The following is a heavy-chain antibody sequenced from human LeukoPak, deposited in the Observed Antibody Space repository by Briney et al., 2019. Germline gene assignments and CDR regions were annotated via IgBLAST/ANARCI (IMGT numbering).Heavy chain of an antibody. CDR2: ISGSGGST. CDR1: GFTFSNYA. V-gene: IGHV3-23*01. Sequence: GGSLRLSCAASGFTFSNYAMSWVRQAPGKGLEWVSSISGSGGSTYYADSVKGRFTISRDNSKNTLYLQMNSLRAEDTAVYYCAKFSGWDTTGWGQGTLVTVSS. D-gene: IGHD4-11*01. J-gene: IGHJ4*02. CDR3: AKFSGWDTTG.